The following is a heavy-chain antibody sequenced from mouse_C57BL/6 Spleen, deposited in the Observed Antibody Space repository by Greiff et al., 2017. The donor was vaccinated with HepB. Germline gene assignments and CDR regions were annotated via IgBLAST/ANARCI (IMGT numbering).Heavy chain of an antibody. Sequence: VKLQESGAELMKPGASVKLSCKATGYTFTGYWIEWVKQRPGHGLEWIGEILPGSGSTNYNEKFKGKATFTADTSSNTAYMQLSSLTTEDSAIYYCAPYYSNYGGAWFAYWGQGTLVTVSA. J-gene: IGHJ3*01. V-gene: IGHV1-9*01. CDR1: GYTFTGYW. CDR3: APYYSNYGGAWFAY. CDR2: ILPGSGST. D-gene: IGHD2-5*01.